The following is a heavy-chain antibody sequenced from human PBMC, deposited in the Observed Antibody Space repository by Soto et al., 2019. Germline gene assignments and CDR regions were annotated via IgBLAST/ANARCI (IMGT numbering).Heavy chain of an antibody. D-gene: IGHD5-12*01. CDR2: ISRYSDYI. CDR1: EFTFSTYT. V-gene: IGHV3-21*01. CDR3: ARDVYDPVFDY. Sequence: EVQLVESGGGLVKPGGSLRLSCAAYEFTFSTYTMTWVRQGPGKGLEWVSSISRYSDYIYYADSVKGRFTISRDNAKNSVYLQMNSLRAEDTAVYYCARDVYDPVFDYWGQGTLVTVSS. J-gene: IGHJ4*02.